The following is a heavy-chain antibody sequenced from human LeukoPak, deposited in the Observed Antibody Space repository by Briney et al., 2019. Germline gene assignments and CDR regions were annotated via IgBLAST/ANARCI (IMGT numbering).Heavy chain of an antibody. CDR3: ASLAVAGMEYY. CDR1: GVSISSGGYS. CDR2: IYHSGST. V-gene: IGHV4-30-2*01. Sequence: PSETLSLTCTVSGVSISSGGYSWSWIRQPPGKGLEWIGYIYHSGSTYYNPSLKSRVTISVDRSKNQFSLKLSSVTAADTAVYYCASLAVAGMEYYWGQGTLVTVSS. D-gene: IGHD6-19*01. J-gene: IGHJ4*02.